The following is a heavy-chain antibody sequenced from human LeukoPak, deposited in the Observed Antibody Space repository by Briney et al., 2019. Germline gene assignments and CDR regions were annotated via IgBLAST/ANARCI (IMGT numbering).Heavy chain of an antibody. Sequence: PGGSLRLSCGASGFIFSNYWMNWVRQPPGKGLEWVAHIRLNGGDKYYADSVKGRFTISRDDAKKSQYLQINSLRAEDTAVYYCARDGDGHFDFWGHGTLVTVSS. CDR2: IRLNGGDK. V-gene: IGHV3-7*01. D-gene: IGHD5-24*01. J-gene: IGHJ4*01. CDR1: GFIFSNYW. CDR3: ARDGDGHFDF.